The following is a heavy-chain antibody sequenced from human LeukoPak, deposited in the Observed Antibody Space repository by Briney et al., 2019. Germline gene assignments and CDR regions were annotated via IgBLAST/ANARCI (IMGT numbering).Heavy chain of an antibody. CDR2: IIPIFGTA. CDR1: RGTFSSYA. J-gene: IGHJ4*02. V-gene: IGHV1-69*05. Sequence: GASVNVSCKASRGTFSSYAISWVRQAPGQGLEWMGRIIPIFGTANYAQKFQGRVTITTDESTSTAYMELSSLRSEDTAVYYCASTRANPIANRWLFDYWGQGTLVTVSS. CDR3: ASTRANPIANRWLFDY. D-gene: IGHD5-24*01.